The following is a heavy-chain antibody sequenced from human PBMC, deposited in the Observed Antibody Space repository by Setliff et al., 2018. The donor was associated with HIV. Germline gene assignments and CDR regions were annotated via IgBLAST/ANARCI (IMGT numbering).Heavy chain of an antibody. CDR1: GGSISSYY. CDR2: IDYSGST. J-gene: IGHJ4*02. Sequence: SSETLSLTCTVSGGSISSYYWNWIRQPPGKGLEWIGYIDYSGSTNYNTSLRSRVTISLDTSKNQFSLKLSSVTAADTAVFYCARLTTTYYYDSSAYYHPVWGQGTLVTVS. V-gene: IGHV4-59*12. CDR3: ARLTTTYYYDSSAYYHPV. D-gene: IGHD3-22*01.